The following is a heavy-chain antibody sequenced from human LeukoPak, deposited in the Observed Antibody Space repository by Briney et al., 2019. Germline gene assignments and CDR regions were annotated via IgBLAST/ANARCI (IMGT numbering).Heavy chain of an antibody. CDR2: ISYDGSNK. V-gene: IGHV3-30*18. CDR1: GFTFSSYA. CDR3: AKAPFDY. Sequence: PGGSLRLSCAASGFTFSSYAMSWVRQAPGKGLEWVAVISYDGSNKYYADSVKGRFTISRDNSKNTLYLQMNSLRAEDTAVYYCAKAPFDYWGQGTLVTVSS. J-gene: IGHJ4*02.